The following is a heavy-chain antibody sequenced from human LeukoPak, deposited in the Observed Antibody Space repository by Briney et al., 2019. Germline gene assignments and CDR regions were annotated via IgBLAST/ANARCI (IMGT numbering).Heavy chain of an antibody. CDR1: GGSFRAYY. V-gene: IGHV4-34*01. CDR3: ARVNSWFDP. J-gene: IGHJ5*02. CDR2: IDHSGFP. Sequence: SETLSLTCAVSGGSFRAYYWGWIRQPPGKGLEWIGEIDHSGFPNDNPSLKSRFTISVDTSKNQFSLKLSSGTAADTVVYYCARVNSWFDPWGQGTLVTVSS.